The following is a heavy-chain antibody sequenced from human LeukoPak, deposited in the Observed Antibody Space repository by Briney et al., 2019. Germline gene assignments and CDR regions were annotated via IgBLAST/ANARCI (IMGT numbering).Heavy chain of an antibody. CDR2: INPSGGST. V-gene: IGHV1-46*01. CDR3: ARDRATMVRGVQNWFDP. D-gene: IGHD3-10*01. CDR1: GGTFSSYA. J-gene: IGHJ5*02. Sequence: ASVKVSCKASGGTFSSYAISWVRQAPGQGLEWMGIINPSGGSTSYAQKFQGRVTMTRDMSASTVYMELSRLRPDDTAVYYCARDRATMVRGVQNWFDPWGQGTLVTVSS.